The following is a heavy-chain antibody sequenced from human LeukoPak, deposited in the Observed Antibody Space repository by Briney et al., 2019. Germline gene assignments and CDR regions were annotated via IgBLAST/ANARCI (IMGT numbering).Heavy chain of an antibody. CDR3: ARDAYSGFDY. V-gene: IGHV4-59*11. CDR1: GGSISSHY. J-gene: IGHJ4*02. Sequence: SETLSLTCTVSGGSISSHYWSGIRQPPGKGLEWIGYIYYSGSTNYNPSLKSRVTISVDTSKNQFSLKLSSVTAADTAVYYCARDAYSGFDYWGQGTLVTVSS. D-gene: IGHD2-21*01. CDR2: IYYSGST.